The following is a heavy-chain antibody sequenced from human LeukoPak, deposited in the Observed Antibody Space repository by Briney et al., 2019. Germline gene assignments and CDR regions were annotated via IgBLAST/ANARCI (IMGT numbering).Heavy chain of an antibody. D-gene: IGHD2-15*01. CDR1: GFISSSYG. CDR3: ARAYCSGGFCYPPDGY. J-gene: IGHJ4*02. CDR2: IWYDASNK. V-gene: IGHV3-33*01. Sequence: PGGSLRLSCAASGFISSSYGMHWVRQAPGKGLDWVAVIWYDASNKYYADSVKGRFTISRDDSKNTLYLQMNSLTAEDTAVYYCARAYCSGGFCYPPDGYWGQGTLVTVSS.